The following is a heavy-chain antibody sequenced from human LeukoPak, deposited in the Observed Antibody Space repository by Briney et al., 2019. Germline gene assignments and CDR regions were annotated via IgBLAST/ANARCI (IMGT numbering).Heavy chain of an antibody. J-gene: IGHJ6*02. D-gene: IGHD4-23*01. CDR2: IVVGSGNT. CDR1: GFTFTTSA. CDR3: AADPDHGGNPYYYYAMDV. V-gene: IGHV1-58*02. Sequence: TSVKVSCKASGFTFTTSAMQWVRQARGQRLEWIGWIVVGSGNTNYAQKFQERVTITRDMSTSTAYMELSSLRSDDTAVYYCAADPDHGGNPYYYYAMDVWGQGTTVTVSS.